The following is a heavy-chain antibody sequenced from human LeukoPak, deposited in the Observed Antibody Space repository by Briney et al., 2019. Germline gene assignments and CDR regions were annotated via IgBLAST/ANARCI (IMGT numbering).Heavy chain of an antibody. V-gene: IGHV1-69*13. CDR2: IIPLFRTA. D-gene: IGHD2-2*01. J-gene: IGHJ6*02. CDR1: GYTFTSYD. Sequence: GASVKVSCKASGYTFTSYDINWVRQAPGQGLEWMGGIIPLFRTANYAQNFQGRVTITADESTRTAYMELSSLRSEDTAVYYCARIMEYCSSTSCYYGMDVWGQGTTVTVSS. CDR3: ARIMEYCSSTSCYYGMDV.